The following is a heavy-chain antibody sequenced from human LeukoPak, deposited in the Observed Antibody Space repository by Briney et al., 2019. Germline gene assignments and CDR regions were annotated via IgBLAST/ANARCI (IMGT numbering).Heavy chain of an antibody. CDR1: GYSLSSGYD. V-gene: IGHV4-38-2*02. D-gene: IGHD1-26*01. Sequence: SETLSLTCTVSGYSLSSGYDWGWIRQPPGKGPEWIGNIYHSGTTFYNPSLKSRVTISVDASKNQFSLRLSSVTAADTAVYYCARNSGSYYVADYWGQGTLVTVSS. CDR2: IYHSGTT. J-gene: IGHJ4*02. CDR3: ARNSGSYYVADY.